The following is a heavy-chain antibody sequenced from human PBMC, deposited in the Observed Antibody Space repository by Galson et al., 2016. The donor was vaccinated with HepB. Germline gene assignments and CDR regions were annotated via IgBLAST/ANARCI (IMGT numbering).Heavy chain of an antibody. J-gene: IGHJ4*02. CDR1: RLAFRNYA. Sequence: SLRLSCAASRLAFRNYAMSWVRKAPGKGLQWVSAIIGEGYSTYYAASVKGRFTISRDNSMNTLDLQMNSLRVEDTAVYYCAKHFCNGAGCDYFDLWGQGTLVTVSS. CDR2: IIGEGYST. D-gene: IGHD2-15*01. CDR3: AKHFCNGAGCDYFDL. V-gene: IGHV3-23*01.